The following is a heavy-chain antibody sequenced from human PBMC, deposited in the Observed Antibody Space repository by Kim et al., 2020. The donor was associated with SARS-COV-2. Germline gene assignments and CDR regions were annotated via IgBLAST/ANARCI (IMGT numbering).Heavy chain of an antibody. CDR3: ASQAAKRGDV. CDR2: INHSGST. V-gene: IGHV4-34*01. D-gene: IGHD6-25*01. J-gene: IGHJ6*02. CDR1: GGSFSGYY. Sequence: SETLSLTCAVYGGSFSGYYWSWIRQPPGKGLEWIGEINHSGSTNYNPSLKSRVTISVDTSKNQFSLKLSSVTAADTAVYYCASQAAKRGDVWGQGTTVTVSS.